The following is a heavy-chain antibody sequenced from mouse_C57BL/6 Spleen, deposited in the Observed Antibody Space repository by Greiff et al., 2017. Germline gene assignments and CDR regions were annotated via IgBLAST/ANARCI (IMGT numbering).Heavy chain of an antibody. D-gene: IGHD4-1*02. V-gene: IGHV1-50*01. Sequence: VQLQQPGAELVKPGASVKLSCKASGYTFTSYWMQWVKQRPGQGLEWIGEIDPADSYTNYNQKFKGKATLTVDTSSSTAYMQLSSLTSEDSAVYYCSRSINWDGFAYWGQGTLVTVSA. CDR1: GYTFTSYW. CDR3: SRSINWDGFAY. J-gene: IGHJ3*01. CDR2: IDPADSYT.